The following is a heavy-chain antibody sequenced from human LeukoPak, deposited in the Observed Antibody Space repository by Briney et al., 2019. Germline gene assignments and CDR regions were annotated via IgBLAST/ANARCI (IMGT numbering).Heavy chain of an antibody. CDR1: GFTFSSYA. D-gene: IGHD6-13*01. Sequence: GGSLRLSCAASGFTFSSYAMTWVRQAPGKGLEWVSAISSSGGNTNHADSVKGRFTISRDNSNNTLYLQMSSLRAEDAAVYFCAKSRITAGDDALDMWGQGTMVT. CDR3: AKSRITAGDDALDM. CDR2: ISSSGGNT. V-gene: IGHV3-23*01. J-gene: IGHJ3*02.